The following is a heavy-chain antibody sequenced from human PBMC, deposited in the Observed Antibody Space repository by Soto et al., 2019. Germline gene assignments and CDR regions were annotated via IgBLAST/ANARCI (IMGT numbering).Heavy chain of an antibody. D-gene: IGHD1-20*01. CDR3: AKDRRPDGIWSFDY. J-gene: IGHJ4*02. V-gene: IGHV3-23*01. CDR2: IGAGEDT. Sequence: EVQLLESGRHLVQPGGSLRLSCGASGFIFSSYTMNWVRQAPGKGLEWVSGIGAGEDTYYADSVRGRFTISRDNSKNMLFLQMNSLRAEDTAIYYCAKDRRPDGIWSFDYWGQGTLVTVPS. CDR1: GFIFSSYT.